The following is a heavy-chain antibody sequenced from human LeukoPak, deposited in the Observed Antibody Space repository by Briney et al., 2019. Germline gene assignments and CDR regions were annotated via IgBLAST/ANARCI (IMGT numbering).Heavy chain of an antibody. V-gene: IGHV3-21*01. CDR1: AFPFSLYS. CDR3: ARDPSTGLSDVIDY. D-gene: IGHD2-2*01. J-gene: IGHJ4*01. Sequence: GGSLRLSCAASAFPFSLYSMNWVRQAPGKGLEWGSSISSSSSYMYYADSVKGRFTISRDNAKNSLYLQMNSLRAENTAVYYCARDPSTGLSDVIDYWGQAILVTVSS. CDR2: ISSSSSYM.